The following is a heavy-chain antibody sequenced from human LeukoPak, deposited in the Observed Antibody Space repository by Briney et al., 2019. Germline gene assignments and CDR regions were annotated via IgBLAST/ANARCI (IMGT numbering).Heavy chain of an antibody. CDR1: GFTFRNYW. D-gene: IGHD1-26*01. CDR2: TKDDGRQK. J-gene: IGHJ4*02. CDR3: ARDDGRGWAH. Sequence: PGGSLRLSCAASGFTFRNYWMTWVRQAPGKGLEWVANTKDDGRQKYYVDSVKGRFAISRDNAKNSLALQMNSLRAEDTAVYYCARDDGRGWAHWGQGTLVTVSS. V-gene: IGHV3-7*01.